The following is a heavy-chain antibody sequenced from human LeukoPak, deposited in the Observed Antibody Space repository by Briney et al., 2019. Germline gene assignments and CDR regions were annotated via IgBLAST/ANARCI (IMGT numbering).Heavy chain of an antibody. V-gene: IGHV3-48*02. CDR2: ISSSSSTI. Sequence: GGSLRLSCAASGFTFSSYSMNWVRQAPGKGLEWVSYISSSSSTIYYADSVKGRFTISRDNAKNSLYLQMNSLRDEDTAVYYCAGSGITIFGVVKLYYYYGMDVWGQGTTVTVSS. CDR3: AGSGITIFGVVKLYYYYGMDV. D-gene: IGHD3-3*01. J-gene: IGHJ6*02. CDR1: GFTFSSYS.